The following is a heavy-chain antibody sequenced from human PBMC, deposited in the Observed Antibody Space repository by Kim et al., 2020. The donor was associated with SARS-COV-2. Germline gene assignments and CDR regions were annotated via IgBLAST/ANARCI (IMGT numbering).Heavy chain of an antibody. CDR3: AGYDILTGTTAFLDY. Sequence: PSLKSRVTISVDTSKNQFSLKLSSVTAADTAVYYCAGYDILTGTTAFLDYWGQGTLVTVSS. D-gene: IGHD3-9*01. V-gene: IGHV4-34*01. J-gene: IGHJ4*02.